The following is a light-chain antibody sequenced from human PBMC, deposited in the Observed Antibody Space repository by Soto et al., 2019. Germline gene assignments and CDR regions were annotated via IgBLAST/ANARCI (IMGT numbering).Light chain of an antibody. CDR3: QQYSNSPGT. CDR2: AIS. J-gene: IGKJ1*01. CDR1: QSVTGTY. Sequence: DIVLTQSPGTLSLSPGESAALSCRARQSVTGTYLAWYRQKPGQAPRLLIYAISTRAAGIPARFSGSGSGTDFTLANTRLEPEDSAVYYGQQYSNSPGTFGQGTRVEI. V-gene: IGKV3-20*01.